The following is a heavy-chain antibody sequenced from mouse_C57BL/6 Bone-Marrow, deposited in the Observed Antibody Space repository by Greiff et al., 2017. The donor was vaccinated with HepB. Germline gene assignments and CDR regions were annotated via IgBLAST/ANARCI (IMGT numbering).Heavy chain of an antibody. Sequence: EVQLQQSGPELVKPGASVKISCKASGYTFTDYYMNWVKQSHGKSLEWIGDINPNNGGTSYNQKFKGKATLTVDKSSSTAYMELRSLTSEDSAVYYCARQLPAWFAYWGQGTLVTVSA. CDR3: ARQLPAWFAY. V-gene: IGHV1-26*01. D-gene: IGHD1-1*01. J-gene: IGHJ3*01. CDR1: GYTFTDYY. CDR2: INPNNGGT.